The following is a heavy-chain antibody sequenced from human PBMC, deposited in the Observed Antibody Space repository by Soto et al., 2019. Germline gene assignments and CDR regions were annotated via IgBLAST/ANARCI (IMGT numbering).Heavy chain of an antibody. J-gene: IGHJ6*02. CDR3: ARDHEAYSSSWYEVATENGYYYYGMDV. V-gene: IGHV3-7*05. D-gene: IGHD6-13*01. Sequence: GGSLRLSCAASGFTFSSYWMSWVRQAPGKGLEWVANIKQDGSEKYYVDSVKGRFTISRDNAKNSLYLQMNSLRAEDTAVYYCARDHEAYSSSWYEVATENGYYYYGMDVWGQGTTVTVSS. CDR1: GFTFSSYW. CDR2: IKQDGSEK.